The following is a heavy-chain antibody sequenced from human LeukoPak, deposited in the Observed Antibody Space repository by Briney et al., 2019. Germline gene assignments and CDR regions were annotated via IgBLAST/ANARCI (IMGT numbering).Heavy chain of an antibody. CDR3: ARSAVQANTPFYFDF. CDR1: GFTVSSNY. D-gene: IGHD1-26*01. Sequence: GGSLRLSCAASGFTVSSNYMNWVRQAPGSGLQWVAYISAGSSNTFYADSVKGRFTISRDDADNFLHLQMNSLSAEDTAVYYCARSAVQANTPFYFDFWGQGALVTVSP. V-gene: IGHV3-48*01. CDR2: ISAGSSNT. J-gene: IGHJ4*02.